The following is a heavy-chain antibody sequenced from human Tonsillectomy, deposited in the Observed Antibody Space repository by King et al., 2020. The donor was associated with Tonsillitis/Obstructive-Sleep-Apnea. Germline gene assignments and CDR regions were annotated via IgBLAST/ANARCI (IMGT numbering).Heavy chain of an antibody. J-gene: IGHJ3*02. V-gene: IGHV4-61*01. CDR2: IYYSGST. Sequence: QLQESGPGLVKPSETLSLTCNVSGGSVSSGSYYWSWIRQPPGKGLEWIGYIYYSGSTNYNPSLKSRVTISVDTSKNQFSLKLSSVTAADTAVYYCARGGSGWYFDAFDIWGQGTMVTVSS. D-gene: IGHD6-19*01. CDR3: ARGGSGWYFDAFDI. CDR1: GGSVSSGSYY.